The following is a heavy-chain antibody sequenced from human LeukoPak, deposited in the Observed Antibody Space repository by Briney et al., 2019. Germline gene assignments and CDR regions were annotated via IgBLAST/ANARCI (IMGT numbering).Heavy chain of an antibody. J-gene: IGHJ4*02. D-gene: IGHD2-21*02. CDR3: ARDISWCGGDCYSGDY. V-gene: IGHV3-21*01. Sequence: GGSLRLSCAASGFTFSSYSMNWVRQAPGKGLEWVSSISSSSSYIYYADSVKGRFTISRDNAKNSLYLQMNSLRAEDTAVYYCARDISWCGGDCYSGDYWGQGTLVTVSS. CDR2: ISSSSSYI. CDR1: GFTFSSYS.